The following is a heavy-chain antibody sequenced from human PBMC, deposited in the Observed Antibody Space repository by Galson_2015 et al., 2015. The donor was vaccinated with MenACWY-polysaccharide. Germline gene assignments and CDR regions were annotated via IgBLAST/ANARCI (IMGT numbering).Heavy chain of an antibody. CDR3: AREGSRIVFHAFDV. V-gene: IGHV3-33*01. D-gene: IGHD3-10*02. J-gene: IGHJ3*01. Sequence: LRLSCAASGLKFRGSGMHWVRPAPGKGLEWVAVIQYDGSQKKYIDSVKGRFTISRDNSKNTLYLEMNSLRAEDTALYYCAREGSRIVFHAFDVWGQGTMVIVSS. CDR2: IQYDGSQK. CDR1: GLKFRGSG.